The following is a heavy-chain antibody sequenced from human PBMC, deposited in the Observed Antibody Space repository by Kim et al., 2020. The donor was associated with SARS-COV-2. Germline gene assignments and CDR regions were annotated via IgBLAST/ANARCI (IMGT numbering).Heavy chain of an antibody. Sequence: ASVKVSCKASGYTFLDFGINRVRQAPGQEPEWMGWIGAYNGNTNYAQKLQDRVIMTTDTDTSTAYMELRSLRSDDTAVYFCARVSALESSGDYYYYMDVWGKGTTVTVSS. V-gene: IGHV1-18*01. J-gene: IGHJ6*03. CDR1: GYTFLDFG. D-gene: IGHD1-1*01. CDR3: ARVSALESSGDYYYYMDV. CDR2: IGAYNGNT.